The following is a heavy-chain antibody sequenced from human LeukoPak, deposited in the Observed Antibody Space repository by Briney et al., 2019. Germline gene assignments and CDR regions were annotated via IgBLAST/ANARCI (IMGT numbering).Heavy chain of an antibody. CDR3: AHRRRYYYDSSGYYTAEYFQH. Sequence: SGPTLVKPTQTLTLTCTFSGFSLSTSGVGVGWIRQPPGKALEWLALIYWNDDKRYSPSLKSRLTITKDTSKNQVVLTMTNMDPVDTATYYCAHRRRYYYDSSGYYTAEYFQHWGQGTLVTVSS. V-gene: IGHV2-5*01. D-gene: IGHD3-22*01. CDR2: IYWNDDK. J-gene: IGHJ1*01. CDR1: GFSLSTSGVG.